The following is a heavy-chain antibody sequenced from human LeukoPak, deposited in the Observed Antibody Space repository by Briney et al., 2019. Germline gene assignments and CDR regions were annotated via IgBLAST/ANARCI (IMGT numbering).Heavy chain of an antibody. D-gene: IGHD2-2*03. CDR2: INPNSGGT. V-gene: IGHV1-2*02. Sequence: ASVKVSCKASGYTFTDYYMHWVRQAPGQGLEWMGWINPNSGGTNYAQKFQGRVSMTRDTSISTAYMELSSLRSEDTAVYYCARDISGYFYYMDVWGKGTTVTISS. J-gene: IGHJ6*03. CDR3: ARDISGYFYYMDV. CDR1: GYTFTDYY.